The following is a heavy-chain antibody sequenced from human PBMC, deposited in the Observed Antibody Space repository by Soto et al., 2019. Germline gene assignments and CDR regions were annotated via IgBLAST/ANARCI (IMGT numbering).Heavy chain of an antibody. CDR3: AGDRIVPAGMVYNYYGIEV. J-gene: IGHJ6*02. CDR2: IYTSGST. V-gene: IGHV4-4*07. CDR1: GGSISSYY. D-gene: IGHD2-2*01. Sequence: SETLSLTCTVSGGSISSYYWRCIRQPAGKGLEWIGRIYTSGSTNYNPSLKSRVTMSVDTSKNQVSLKLRSVTAAETAVYYCAGDRIVPAGMVYNYYGIEVWGQGTPVTDPS.